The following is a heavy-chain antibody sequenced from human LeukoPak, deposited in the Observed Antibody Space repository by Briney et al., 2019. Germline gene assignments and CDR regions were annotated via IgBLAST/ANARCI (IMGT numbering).Heavy chain of an antibody. J-gene: IGHJ4*02. V-gene: IGHV3-23*01. CDR1: GFTFSSYA. CDR2: ISGSGGST. D-gene: IGHD1-26*01. Sequence: GGSLRLSCAASGFTFSSYAMSWVRQAPGKGLEWVSAISGSGGSTYYADSVKGRFTISRDNSKNTLYPQMNSLRAEDTAVYYCAKGQTAGGGSYSSPEYWGQGTLVTVSS. CDR3: AKGQTAGGGSYSSPEY.